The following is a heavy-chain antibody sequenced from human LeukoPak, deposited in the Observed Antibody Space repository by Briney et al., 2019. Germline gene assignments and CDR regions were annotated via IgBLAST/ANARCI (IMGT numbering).Heavy chain of an antibody. CDR2: ISGANGDT. Sequence: GASVKVSCKASGYTFTTYSITWVRQAPGQGLEWMGWISGANGDTNYAEKFQGRITMTTDSSTSTAYMDLRSLTPDDTGLYYRARLWADTAYWGQGTLVTVSS. J-gene: IGHJ4*02. CDR1: GYTFTTYS. CDR3: ARLWADTAY. D-gene: IGHD1-26*01. V-gene: IGHV1-18*01.